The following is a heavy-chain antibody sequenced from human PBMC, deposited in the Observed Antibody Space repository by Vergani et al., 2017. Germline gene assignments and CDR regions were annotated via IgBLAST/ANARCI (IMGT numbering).Heavy chain of an antibody. CDR3: AREGIVGATEAFDI. CDR1: GYSLSDHY. CDR2: LDPHTGDT. Sequence: QVQLVQSGAEVRKPGASVKVSCKASGYSLSDHYIHWVRQAPGQGFEWMGRLDPHTGDTKYAEKFQGRAILTRDRSISTAYMGLSRLRSDDTAVYYCAREGIVGATEAFDIWGQGTMVTVSS. J-gene: IGHJ3*02. V-gene: IGHV1-2*02. D-gene: IGHD1-26*01.